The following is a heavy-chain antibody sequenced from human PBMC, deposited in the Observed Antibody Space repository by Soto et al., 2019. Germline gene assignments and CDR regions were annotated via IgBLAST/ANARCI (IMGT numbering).Heavy chain of an antibody. CDR2: ISYDGSNK. CDR1: GFTFSSYG. V-gene: IGHV3-30*18. CDR3: AKGNVGYCQH. D-gene: IGHD1-1*01. J-gene: IGHJ1*01. Sequence: QVQLVESGGGVVQPGRSLRLSCAASGFTFSSYGMHWVRQAPGKGLEWVAVISYDGSNKYYADSVKGRFTISRDNSKNTLYLQMNSLRAEDTAVYYCAKGNVGYCQHWGQGTLVTVSS.